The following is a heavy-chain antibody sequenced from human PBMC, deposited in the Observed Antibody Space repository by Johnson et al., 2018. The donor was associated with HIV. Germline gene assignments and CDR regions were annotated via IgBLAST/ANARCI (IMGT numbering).Heavy chain of an antibody. V-gene: IGHV3-66*01. CDR2: VSSGGTS. Sequence: VQLVESGGGLVQPGGSLRLSCAASGFTISGFYMSWVRQAPGKVPEWLSVVSSGGTSYYADSVRGRFTVSRDNAKNTLYLQMDSRRAEDTAVYYCARGDPPNVFDIWGQGTMVTVSS. CDR3: ARGDPPNVFDI. J-gene: IGHJ3*02. CDR1: GFTISGFY.